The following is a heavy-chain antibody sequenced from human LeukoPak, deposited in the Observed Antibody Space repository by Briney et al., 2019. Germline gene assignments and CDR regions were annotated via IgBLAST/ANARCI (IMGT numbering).Heavy chain of an antibody. D-gene: IGHD1-26*01. CDR1: ESSFSSYW. J-gene: IGHJ4*02. CDR3: ARSSGSYFPFDY. V-gene: IGHV5-51*01. CDR2: IYPDDSAT. Sequence: GESLEISFQASESSFSSYWSGGVRQLPGKGLEWMGIIYPDDSATRYSPSFQGQVTISADKSISTAYLQWSSLKASDTAMYYCARSSGSYFPFDYWGQRTLVTVSS.